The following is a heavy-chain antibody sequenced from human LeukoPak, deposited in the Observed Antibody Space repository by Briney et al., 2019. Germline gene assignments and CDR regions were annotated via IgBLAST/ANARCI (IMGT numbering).Heavy chain of an antibody. D-gene: IGHD5-18*01. V-gene: IGHV3-74*01. J-gene: IGHJ4*02. CDR2: IISDGSRT. Sequence: GGSLRLSCAASGFTFSSYEMNWVRHAPGKGLVWVSRIISDGSRTNYADSVKGRFTISRDNAKDTLYLQMNNLRDEDTAVYYCAKDHSYAYDYWGQGTLVTVSS. CDR1: GFTFSSYE. CDR3: AKDHSYAYDY.